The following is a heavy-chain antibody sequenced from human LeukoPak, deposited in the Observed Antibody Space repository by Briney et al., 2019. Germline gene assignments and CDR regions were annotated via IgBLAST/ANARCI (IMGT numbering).Heavy chain of an antibody. V-gene: IGHV4-59*08. CDR3: ARHNTERKWLAPFDY. Sequence: SETLSLTCTVSGGSINNYCWSWIRQPPGKGLEWSGSISDSGNTNYDPSLKSRVTISVDTSKNQFSLKLSSVTAADTAVYSCARHNTERKWLAPFDYWGQGTLVTVSS. CDR1: GGSINNYC. J-gene: IGHJ4*02. D-gene: IGHD6-19*01. CDR2: ISDSGNT.